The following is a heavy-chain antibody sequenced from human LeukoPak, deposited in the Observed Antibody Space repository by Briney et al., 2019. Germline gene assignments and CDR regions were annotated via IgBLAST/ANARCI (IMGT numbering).Heavy chain of an antibody. CDR3: ARQSTLDGIIPVDYYYMDV. CDR2: INYSGST. Sequence: SETRSLTCTVSGGSMSRSRYYWGCIRQPPGKGLEWIGSINYSGSTYYNPSLKSRVTISVDTSKNQFSVKLRSATAADTAVYYCARQSTLDGIIPVDYYYMDVWGKGTTVTVSS. D-gene: IGHD2-2*01. V-gene: IGHV4-39*01. J-gene: IGHJ6*03. CDR1: GGSMSRSRYY.